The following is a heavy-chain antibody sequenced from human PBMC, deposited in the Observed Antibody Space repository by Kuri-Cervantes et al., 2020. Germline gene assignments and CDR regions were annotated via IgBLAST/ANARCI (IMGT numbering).Heavy chain of an antibody. CDR2: INPDSGGT. D-gene: IGHD3-10*01. V-gene: IGHV1-2*02. CDR1: GYMFTGYY. Sequence: ASVKVSCKASGYMFTGYYMHWVRQAPGQGPEWMGWINPDSGGTNYAQDFQGRVTMTRGTSITTVYLELSRLRPDDTAVYYCARDRVQNWFDFWGQGTPVTVSS. J-gene: IGHJ5*01. CDR3: ARDRVQNWFDF.